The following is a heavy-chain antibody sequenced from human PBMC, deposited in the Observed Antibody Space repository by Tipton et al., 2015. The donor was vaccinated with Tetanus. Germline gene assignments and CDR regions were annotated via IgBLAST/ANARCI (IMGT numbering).Heavy chain of an antibody. J-gene: IGHJ1*01. CDR3: ARTSGYMYSDT. D-gene: IGHD3-3*01. CDR1: GGSITMSSYY. CDR2: ISYSGSPS. V-gene: IGHV4-39*07. Sequence: TLSLTCTVSGGSITMSSYYWGWVRQPPGKGLEWIGTISYSGSPSYYNPALKSRVTMSVDTAANQLSLKLTSVTSADTAVYYCARTSGYMYSDTWGQGTLVTVSS.